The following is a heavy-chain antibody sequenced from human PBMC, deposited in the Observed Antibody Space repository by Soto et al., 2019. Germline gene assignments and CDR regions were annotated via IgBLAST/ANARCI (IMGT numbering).Heavy chain of an antibody. D-gene: IGHD3-22*01. CDR2: ISSSSSYI. J-gene: IGHJ4*02. Sequence: PGVSLRRSCAASGFTFSSYSMNWVRQAPGKGLEWVSSISSSSSYIYYADSVKGRFPISRDNAKNSLYLQMNRLRAEDTAVYYCARNRIEELIDFDYWGQATLVTVSS. V-gene: IGHV3-21*01. CDR1: GFTFSSYS. CDR3: ARNRIEELIDFDY.